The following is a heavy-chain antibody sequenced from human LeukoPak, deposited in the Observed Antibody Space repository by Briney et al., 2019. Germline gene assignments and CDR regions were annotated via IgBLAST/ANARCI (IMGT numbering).Heavy chain of an antibody. Sequence: GGSLRLSCAASGFTFDGYAMSWVRQAPGKGLEWVSGIHWNGGSKGHADSVKGRFTISRDNAKKSLDLQMNNLRAEDTGLYYCTRGSSSSIYYFDSWGQGTLITVSS. J-gene: IGHJ4*02. CDR1: GFTFDGYA. CDR2: IHWNGGSK. D-gene: IGHD6-6*01. V-gene: IGHV3-20*04. CDR3: TRGSSSSIYYFDS.